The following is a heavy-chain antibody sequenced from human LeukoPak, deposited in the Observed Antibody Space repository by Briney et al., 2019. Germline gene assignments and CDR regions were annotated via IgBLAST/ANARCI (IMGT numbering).Heavy chain of an antibody. J-gene: IGHJ3*02. V-gene: IGHV3-74*01. Sequence: GGSLRLSCAASGFPFSSSWVHWVCQAPGKGLVWVSRISGDGGSTEYADSVKGRFAISRDNAKNTLYLQMNSLRAEDTAVYYCAARFRDGLDIWGRGTMVTVSS. CDR1: GFPFSSSW. CDR3: AARFRDGLDI. CDR2: ISGDGGST.